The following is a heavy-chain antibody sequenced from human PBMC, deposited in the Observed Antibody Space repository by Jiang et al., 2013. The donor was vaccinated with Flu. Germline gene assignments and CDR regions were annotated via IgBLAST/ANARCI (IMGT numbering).Heavy chain of an antibody. CDR3: ARLPAPYSLGRARDDAFDI. D-gene: IGHD5-18*01. CDR1: YW. J-gene: IGHJ3*02. Sequence: YWISWVRQMPGKGLEWMGRIDPSDSYTNYSPSFQGHVTISADKSISTAYLQWSSLKASDTAMYYCARLPAPYSLGRARDDAFDIWGQGTMVTVSS. V-gene: IGHV5-10-1*01. CDR2: IDPSDSYT.